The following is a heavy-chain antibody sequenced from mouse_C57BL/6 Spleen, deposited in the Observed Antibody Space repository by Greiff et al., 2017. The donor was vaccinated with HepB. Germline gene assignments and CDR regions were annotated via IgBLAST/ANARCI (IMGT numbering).Heavy chain of an antibody. Sequence: EESGPGLVKPSQSLSLTCSVTGYSITSGYYWNWIRQFPGNKLEWMGYISYDGSNNYNPSLKNRISITRDTSKNQFFLKLNSVTTEDTATYYCARDKAGTFAYWGQGTLVTVSA. J-gene: IGHJ3*01. CDR3: ARDKAGTFAY. CDR1: GYSITSGYY. D-gene: IGHD4-1*01. V-gene: IGHV3-6*01. CDR2: ISYDGSN.